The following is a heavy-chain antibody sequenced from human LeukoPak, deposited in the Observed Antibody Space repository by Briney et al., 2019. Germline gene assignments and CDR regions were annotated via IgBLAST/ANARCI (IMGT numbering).Heavy chain of an antibody. D-gene: IGHD2-2*01. Sequence: SETLSLTCTVSGGSISSYYWSWIRQPAGKGLEWIGRIYTSGSTNYNPSLKSRVTMSVDTSKNQSSLKLSSVTAADTAVYYCARIERVPAALNYYYYCYYMDVWGKGTTVTVSS. CDR1: GGSISSYY. CDR3: ARIERVPAALNYYYYCYYMDV. CDR2: IYTSGST. V-gene: IGHV4-4*07. J-gene: IGHJ6*03.